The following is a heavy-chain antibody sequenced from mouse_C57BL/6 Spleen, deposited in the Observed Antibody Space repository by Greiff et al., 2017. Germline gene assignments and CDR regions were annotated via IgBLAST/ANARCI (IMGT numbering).Heavy chain of an antibody. J-gene: IGHJ3*01. CDR3: AMDYGSSSWFAY. Sequence: ESGAELARPGASVKMSCKASGYTFTSYTMHWVKQRPGQGLEWIGYINPSSGYTKYNQKFKDKATLTADKSSSTAYMQLSSLTSEDSAVYYCAMDYGSSSWFAYWGQGTLVTVSA. D-gene: IGHD1-1*01. CDR2: INPSSGYT. CDR1: GYTFTSYT. V-gene: IGHV1-4*01.